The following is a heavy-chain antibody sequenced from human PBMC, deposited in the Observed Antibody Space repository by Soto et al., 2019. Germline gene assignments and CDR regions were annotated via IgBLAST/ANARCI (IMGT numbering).Heavy chain of an antibody. CDR2: IDPSDSQT. J-gene: IGHJ4*02. V-gene: IGHV5-10-1*01. D-gene: IGHD3-22*01. Sequence: ESLKISCKGSGSSFAGYWITWVRQKPGKGLEWMGRIDPSDSQTYYSPSFRGHVTISVTKSITTVFLQWSSLRASDTAMYYCARQIYDSDTGPNFQYYFDSWGQGTPGTVS. CDR3: ARQIYDSDTGPNFQYYFDS. CDR1: GSSFAGYW.